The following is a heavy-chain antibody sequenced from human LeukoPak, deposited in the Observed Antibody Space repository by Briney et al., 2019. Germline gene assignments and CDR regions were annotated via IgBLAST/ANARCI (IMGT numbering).Heavy chain of an antibody. CDR3: ARVGRYQLLYGFDY. J-gene: IGHJ4*02. CDR2: IYHSGST. D-gene: IGHD2-2*02. CDR1: GYSISSGYY. Sequence: PSETLSLTCTVSGYSISSGYYWGWIRQPPGKGLEWIGSIYHSGSTYYNPSLKSRVTISVDTSKNQFSLKLSSVTVADTAVYYGARVGRYQLLYGFDYWGQGTLVTVSS. V-gene: IGHV4-38-2*02.